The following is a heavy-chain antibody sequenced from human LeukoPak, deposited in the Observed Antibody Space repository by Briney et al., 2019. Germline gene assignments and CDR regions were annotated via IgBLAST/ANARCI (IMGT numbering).Heavy chain of an antibody. D-gene: IGHD5-24*01. CDR2: IYYDGST. Sequence: SETLSLTCTVSGGSFSITNYYWTWIRQPPGKGLEWIGSIYYDGSTYYYPSLKSRVTISADTSKNQFSLKLSSVTAADTAAYFCARHHRDGYTDHWGQGILVTVSS. CDR3: ARHHRDGYTDH. CDR1: GGSFSITNYY. J-gene: IGHJ4*02. V-gene: IGHV4-39*01.